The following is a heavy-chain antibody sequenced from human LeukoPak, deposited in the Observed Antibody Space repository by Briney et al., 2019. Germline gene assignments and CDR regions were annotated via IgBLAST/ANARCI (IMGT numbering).Heavy chain of an antibody. V-gene: IGHV1-2*02. D-gene: IGHD3-10*01. CDR2: IDPNSGGT. CDR3: ARGRGTTMVRGVITNYFDV. Sequence: GASVKVSCKASGHTFTDSYIHWVRQAPGQGLEWMGWIDPNSGGTNYAQKFQDSVTMTRDTSVNTAFMELSRLKSDDTAIYYCARGRGTTMVRGVITNYFDVWGRGSLVTVSS. CDR1: GHTFTDSY. J-gene: IGHJ2*01.